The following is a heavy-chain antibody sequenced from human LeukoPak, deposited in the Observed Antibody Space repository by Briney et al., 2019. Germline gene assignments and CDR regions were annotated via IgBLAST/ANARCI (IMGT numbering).Heavy chain of an antibody. D-gene: IGHD4-11*01. CDR1: GYTFINYY. V-gene: IGHV1-46*01. Sequence: ASVKVSCKASGYTFINYYMHWVRQAPGQGLEWMGIINPSAGSTTYARNFQGRVTMTRDTSTNTVYMELNSLRSDDTAVYYCARQRDSNWFDPWGQGTLFTVSS. CDR3: ARQRDSNWFDP. J-gene: IGHJ5*02. CDR2: INPSAGST.